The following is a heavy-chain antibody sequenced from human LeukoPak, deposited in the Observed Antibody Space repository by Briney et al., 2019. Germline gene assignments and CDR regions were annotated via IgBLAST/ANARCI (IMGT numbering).Heavy chain of an antibody. J-gene: IGHJ6*04. V-gene: IGHV1-18*01. CDR1: GYTFTSYG. Sequence: ASVKVSCKASGYTFTSYGISWVRQAPGQGLEWMGWISACNGDTNYAQKFQGRVTMTTDTSTNTAYMDLRSLRPDDTAVYYCARDEKWGYCSGTRCPAFLDVWGEGTTVIVSS. CDR3: ARDEKWGYCSGTRCPAFLDV. D-gene: IGHD2-2*01. CDR2: ISACNGDT.